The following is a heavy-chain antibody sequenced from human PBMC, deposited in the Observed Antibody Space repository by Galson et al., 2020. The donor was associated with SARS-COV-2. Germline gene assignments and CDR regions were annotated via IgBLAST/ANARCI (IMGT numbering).Heavy chain of an antibody. Sequence: GESLKISCEASGFTFSDFAMSWVRQTPEKGLEWVSSISSHAVYTYYVDSVKGRFTVSRDNSKNTLYLQMNSLRAEDTAIYYCAKRQSTAMVRGAVGYWGQGILVTVSS. CDR3: AKRQSTAMVRGAVGY. CDR1: GFTFSDFA. CDR2: ISSHAVYT. D-gene: IGHD5-18*01. J-gene: IGHJ4*02. V-gene: IGHV3-23*01.